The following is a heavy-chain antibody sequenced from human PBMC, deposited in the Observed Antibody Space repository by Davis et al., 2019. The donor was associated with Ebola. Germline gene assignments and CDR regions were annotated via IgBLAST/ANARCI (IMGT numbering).Heavy chain of an antibody. Sequence: GGSLRLSCAASGFTFTSYSMNWVRQAPGKGLEWVSYISSSSSTIYYADSVKGRFTISRDNAKNSLYLQMNSLRDEDTAVYYCARGGEMATIIYYYYGMDVWGQGTTVTVSS. CDR3: ARGGEMATIIYYYYGMDV. CDR2: ISSSSSTI. CDR1: GFTFTSYS. D-gene: IGHD5-24*01. J-gene: IGHJ6*02. V-gene: IGHV3-48*02.